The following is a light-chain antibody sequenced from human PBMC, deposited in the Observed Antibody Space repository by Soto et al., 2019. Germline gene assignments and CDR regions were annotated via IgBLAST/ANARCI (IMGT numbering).Light chain of an antibody. CDR3: QLYGRSIP. Sequence: EIVFAHSPGTLSLSPCERATLSFSASHSVASRYLDWYQQKPVQAPRLLSYGASSRATGIPDRFRGSGFGTDFTLTITRLEPEDCAVYYCQLYGRSIPFAQGTRLEIK. J-gene: IGKJ5*01. CDR1: HSVASRY. V-gene: IGKV3-20*01. CDR2: GAS.